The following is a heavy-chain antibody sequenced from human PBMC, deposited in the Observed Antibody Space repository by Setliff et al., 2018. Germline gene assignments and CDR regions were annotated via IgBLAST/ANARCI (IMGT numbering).Heavy chain of an antibody. CDR3: GRGFSRIEGWGNWFDP. D-gene: IGHD2-15*01. J-gene: IGHJ5*02. CDR2: IYDSGSS. V-gene: IGHV4-39*01. Sequence: SETLSLTCTVSGGSVSNSGFFWGWLRQAPGKGPEWIGNIYDSGSSNYSASLKSRLIITRDTSKNQISLKLTSVTAADTAVYYCGRGFSRIEGWGNWFDPWGQGILVTVSS. CDR1: GGSVSNSGFF.